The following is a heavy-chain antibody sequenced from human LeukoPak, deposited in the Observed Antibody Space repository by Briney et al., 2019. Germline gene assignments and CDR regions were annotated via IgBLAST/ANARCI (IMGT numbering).Heavy chain of an antibody. V-gene: IGHV4-34*01. J-gene: IGHJ5*02. CDR3: ARVATVTTYWFDP. Sequence: SETLSLTCAVYGGSFSGYYWSWIRQPPGKGLEWIGSVYHSGSTYYNPSLKSRVTISVDTSKNQFSLKLSSVTAADTAVYYCARVATVTTYWFDPWGQGTLVTVSS. CDR1: GGSFSGYY. D-gene: IGHD4-11*01. CDR2: VYHSGST.